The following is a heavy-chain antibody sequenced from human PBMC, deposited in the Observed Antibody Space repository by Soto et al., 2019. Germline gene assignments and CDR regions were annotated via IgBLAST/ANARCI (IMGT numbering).Heavy chain of an antibody. CDR3: ARDGKWFNYIRDDDYNFYMDV. D-gene: IGHD3-22*01. V-gene: IGHV3-11*01. J-gene: IGHJ6*03. Sequence: QVQLVQSGVGLVKPGASLRLSCTASGFIFSYYSMSWIRQAPGKGLEWVSYISSSGNTMYYAVSVKGRFAVSRYNVKKSLNMEMRSLRAEDTTVYDCARDGKWFNYIRDDDYNFYMDVWGQGTPVTVSS. CDR1: GFIFSYYS. CDR2: ISSSGNTM.